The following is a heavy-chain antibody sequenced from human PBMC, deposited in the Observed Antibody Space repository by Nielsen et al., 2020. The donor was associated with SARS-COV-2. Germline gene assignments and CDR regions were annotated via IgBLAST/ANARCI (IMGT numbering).Heavy chain of an antibody. Sequence: WIRQPPGKGLEWVSYISSRGSRIYNADSEKGRFTISRDTAKNSLYLQLNSLRVEDTAVYYCARENPYGTGSEGFDIWGQGTMVTVSS. J-gene: IGHJ3*02. CDR2: ISSRGSRI. CDR3: ARENPYGTGSEGFDI. D-gene: IGHD3-10*01. V-gene: IGHV3-48*03.